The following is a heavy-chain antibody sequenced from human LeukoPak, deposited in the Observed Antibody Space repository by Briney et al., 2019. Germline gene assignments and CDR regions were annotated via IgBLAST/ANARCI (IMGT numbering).Heavy chain of an antibody. V-gene: IGHV3-30*03. J-gene: IGHJ5*02. CDR3: TSTSPGRESTRTNWFDP. CDR2: ISYDGSNK. CDR1: GFTFSSYG. D-gene: IGHD1-1*01. Sequence: GGSLRLSCAASGFTFSSYGMHWVRQAPGKGLEWVAVISYDGSNKYYADSVKGRFTISRDNSKNTLYLQMNSLRAEDTAVYYCTSTSPGRESTRTNWFDPWGQGTLVTVSS.